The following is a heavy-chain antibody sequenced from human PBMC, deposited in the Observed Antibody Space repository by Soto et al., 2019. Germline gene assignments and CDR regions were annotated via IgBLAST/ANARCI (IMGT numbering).Heavy chain of an antibody. V-gene: IGHV5-10-1*01. CDR1: GYSFTSYW. D-gene: IGHD1-26*01. CDR3: ARHSAGGGEGAYYYYGMDV. J-gene: IGHJ6*02. CDR2: IDPSDSYT. Sequence: GESLKISCKGSGYSFTSYWISWVRQMPGKGLEWMGRIDPSDSYTNYSPSFQGHVTISADKSISTAYLQWSSLKASDTAMYYCARHSAGGGEGAYYYYGMDVWGQGTTVTVSS.